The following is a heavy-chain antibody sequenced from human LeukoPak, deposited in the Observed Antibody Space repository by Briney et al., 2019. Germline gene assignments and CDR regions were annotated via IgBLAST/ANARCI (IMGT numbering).Heavy chain of an antibody. D-gene: IGHD4-23*01. CDR2: IFYSGST. CDR3: ARLYGGKPFDY. CDR1: GGSISTSICY. Sequence: SETLSLTCTVSGGSISTSICYWGWLRQPPGTGLEWIGSIFYSGSTYYNPSLNSRVTISVDTSKYQFSLKLSSVTAADTAVYYCARLYGGKPFDYWGQGTLVTVSS. V-gene: IGHV4-39*01. J-gene: IGHJ4*02.